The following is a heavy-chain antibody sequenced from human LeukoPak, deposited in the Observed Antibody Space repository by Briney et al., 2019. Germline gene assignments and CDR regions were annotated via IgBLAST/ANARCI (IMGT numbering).Heavy chain of an antibody. D-gene: IGHD3-10*01. Sequence: GASVKVSCMSSGYTFTNFYMHWVRQAPGQGLEWMGLINPSGSSTWFAEKFQGRIILTRDMSTTTDYMELSSLRSEDTAVYYCARAYYGSGSYYYYYYYYMDVWGKGTTVTVSS. CDR2: INPSGSST. CDR1: GYTFTNFY. CDR3: ARAYYGSGSYYYYYYYYMDV. V-gene: IGHV1-46*01. J-gene: IGHJ6*03.